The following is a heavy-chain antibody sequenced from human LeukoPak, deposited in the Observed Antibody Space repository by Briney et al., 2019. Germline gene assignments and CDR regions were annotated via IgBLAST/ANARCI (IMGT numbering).Heavy chain of an antibody. D-gene: IGHD3-3*01. CDR3: AKDRYYDFWAGFAAFDY. Sequence: GGSLRLSCAASGFTFSDYYMSWIRQAPGKGLEWVSYISSTSSYTNYADSVKGRFTISRDNSKNTLYLQMNSLRAEDTAVYYCAKDRYYDFWAGFAAFDYWGQGTLVTVSS. J-gene: IGHJ4*02. CDR2: ISSTSSYT. CDR1: GFTFSDYY. V-gene: IGHV3-11*05.